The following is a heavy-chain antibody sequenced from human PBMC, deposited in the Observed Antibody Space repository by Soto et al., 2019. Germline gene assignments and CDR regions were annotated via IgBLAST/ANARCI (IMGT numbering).Heavy chain of an antibody. Sequence: SSETLSLTCTVSGGSISSYYWSWIRQPPGKGLEWIGYIYYSGSTNYNPSLKSRVTISVDTSKNQFSLKLSSVTDADTAVYYCAREPEYGRWAYGMDVWGQGTTVTVSS. V-gene: IGHV4-59*01. CDR2: IYYSGST. J-gene: IGHJ6*02. CDR3: AREPEYGRWAYGMDV. CDR1: GGSISSYY. D-gene: IGHD4-17*01.